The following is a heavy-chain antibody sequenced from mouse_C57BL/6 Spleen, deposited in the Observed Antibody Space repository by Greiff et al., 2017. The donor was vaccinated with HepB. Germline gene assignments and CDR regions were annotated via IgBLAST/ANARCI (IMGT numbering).Heavy chain of an antibody. V-gene: IGHV1-69*01. CDR1: GYTFTSYW. CDR2: IDPSDSYT. D-gene: IGHD4-1*01. CDR3: ARQGTGAYFDY. Sequence: VQLQQSGAELVMPGASVKLSCKASGYTFTSYWMHWVKQRPGQGLEWIGEIDPSDSYTNYNQKFKGKSTLTVDKSSSTAYMQLSSLTSEDSAVYYCARQGTGAYFDYWGQGTTLTVSS. J-gene: IGHJ2*01.